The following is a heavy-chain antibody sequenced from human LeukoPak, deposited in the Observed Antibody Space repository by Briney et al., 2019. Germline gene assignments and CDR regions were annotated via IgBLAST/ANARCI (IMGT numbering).Heavy chain of an antibody. D-gene: IGHD3-10*01. J-gene: IGHJ5*02. V-gene: IGHV3-7*01. CDR3: AKERTLLWFGERRWFDP. CDR1: GFTFSSYW. CDR2: IKQDGSEK. Sequence: GGSLRLSCAASGFTFSSYWMSWVRQAPGKGLEWVANIKQDGSEKYYVDSVKGRFTISRDNAKNSLYLQMNSLRAEDTAVYYCAKERTLLWFGERRWFDPWGQGTLVTVSS.